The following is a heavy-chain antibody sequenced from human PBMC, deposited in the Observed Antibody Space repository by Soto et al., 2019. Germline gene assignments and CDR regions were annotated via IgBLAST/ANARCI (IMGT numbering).Heavy chain of an antibody. CDR2: IIPIFGTA. J-gene: IGHJ6*02. Sequence: SVNLSCKASGGTFSSYAISWVRQDPGQGLEWMGGIIPIFGTANYAQKFQGRVTITADESTSTAYMELSSLRSEDTAVYYCARVGVVVAATRPYYYYYYGMDVWGQGTTVTVSS. D-gene: IGHD2-15*01. CDR3: ARVGVVVAATRPYYYYYYGMDV. V-gene: IGHV1-69*13. CDR1: GGTFSSYA.